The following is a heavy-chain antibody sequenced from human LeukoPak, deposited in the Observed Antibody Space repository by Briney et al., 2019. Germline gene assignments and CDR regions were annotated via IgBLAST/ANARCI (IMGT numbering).Heavy chain of an antibody. CDR2: IIPIFGTA. Sequence: XVKVSCKASGGTFSSYAISWVRQAPGQGLEWMGGIIPIFGTANYAQKFQGRVTITADESTSTAYMELSSLRSEDTAVYYCARSMSEAFDIWGQGTMVTVSS. CDR1: GGTFSSYA. V-gene: IGHV1-69*01. D-gene: IGHD2/OR15-2a*01. J-gene: IGHJ3*02. CDR3: ARSMSEAFDI.